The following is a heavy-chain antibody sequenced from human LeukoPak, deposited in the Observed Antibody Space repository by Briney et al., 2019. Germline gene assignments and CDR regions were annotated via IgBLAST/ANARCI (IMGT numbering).Heavy chain of an antibody. V-gene: IGHV3-21*01. J-gene: IGHJ4*02. Sequence: GGSLRLSCAASGFTFSSYSMNWVRQAPGEGLEWVSSISSSSSYIYYADSVKGRFTISRDNAKNSLYLQMNSLRAEDTAVYYCARESGTTREFADYWGQGTLVTVSS. D-gene: IGHD1-1*01. CDR2: ISSSSSYI. CDR1: GFTFSSYS. CDR3: ARESGTTREFADY.